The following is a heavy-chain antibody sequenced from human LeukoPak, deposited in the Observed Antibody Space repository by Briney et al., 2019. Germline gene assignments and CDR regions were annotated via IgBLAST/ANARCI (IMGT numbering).Heavy chain of an antibody. CDR3: ARVGYDSSGRNAFDI. J-gene: IGHJ3*02. V-gene: IGHV1-2*06. Sequence: ASVKVSCKASGYTFIDYWIHWVRQAPGQGLEWMGRININSGGINYAEKFQGRVTMTRATSISTAYMELSRLRFDDTAVYYCARVGYDSSGRNAFDIWGQGTMVTVSS. CDR1: GYTFIDYW. D-gene: IGHD3-22*01. CDR2: ININSGGI.